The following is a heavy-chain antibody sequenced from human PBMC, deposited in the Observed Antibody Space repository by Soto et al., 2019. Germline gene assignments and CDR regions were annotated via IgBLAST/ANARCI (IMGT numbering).Heavy chain of an antibody. CDR3: ARDNNCFDSGGGVDY. D-gene: IGHD3-10*01. Sequence: EGQLVESGGGLVKPGGSLRLSCAASGFSFSSYSLSWVRQAPGKGLEWVSSITSSSAYIHYADSVKGRFTISRDNAKNSLYLQMNSLGAEDTAVYYCARDNNCFDSGGGVDYWGQGTLVTVSS. V-gene: IGHV3-21*01. CDR2: ITSSSAYI. CDR1: GFSFSSYS. J-gene: IGHJ4*02.